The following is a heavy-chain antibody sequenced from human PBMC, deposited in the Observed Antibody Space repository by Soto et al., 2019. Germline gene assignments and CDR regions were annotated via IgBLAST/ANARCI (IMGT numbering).Heavy chain of an antibody. Sequence: EVQLVETGGGVIQPGGSLRLSFAASGFTVSSNYMSWVRQAPGKGLELVSVIYSGGSTYYADSVKGRFTISRDNSKYPLYLQMNSRRGAATAVYYCASGNTPDYYDSSGSWYYYYYGMDVWGQGATVTVAS. CDR1: GFTVSSNY. J-gene: IGHJ6*02. CDR3: ASGNTPDYYDSSGSWYYYYYGMDV. V-gene: IGHV3-53*02. D-gene: IGHD3-22*01. CDR2: IYSGGST.